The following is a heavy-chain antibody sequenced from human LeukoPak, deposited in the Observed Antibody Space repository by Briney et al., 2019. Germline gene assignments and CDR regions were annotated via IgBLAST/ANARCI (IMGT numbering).Heavy chain of an antibody. CDR2: IKHDGSEK. CDR3: ARARYLNS. J-gene: IGHJ4*02. D-gene: IGHD2-15*01. V-gene: IGHV3-7*01. CDR1: GFTSSDNW. Sequence: GGSLRLACVVSGFTSSDNWMTWVRLAPGGGLEWVANIKHDGSEKNYVDSVKGRFTISRDNAKNSVYLQMDRLRAEDTAVYYCARARYLNSWGQGTLVTVSS.